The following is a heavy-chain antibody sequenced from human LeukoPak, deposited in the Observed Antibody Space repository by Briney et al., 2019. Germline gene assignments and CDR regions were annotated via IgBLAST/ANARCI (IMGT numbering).Heavy chain of an antibody. J-gene: IGHJ2*01. Sequence: ASVKVSCKASGGTFSSYAISWVRQAPGQGLEWMGGIIPIFGAANYAQKFQGRVTITADESTSTAYMELSSLRSEDTAVYYCARELGRRLSWYFDLWGRGTLVTVSS. D-gene: IGHD2-21*02. CDR1: GGTFSSYA. CDR2: IIPIFGAA. CDR3: ARELGRRLSWYFDL. V-gene: IGHV1-69*13.